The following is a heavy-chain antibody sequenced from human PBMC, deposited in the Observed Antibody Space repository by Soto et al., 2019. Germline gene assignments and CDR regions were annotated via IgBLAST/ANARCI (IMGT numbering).Heavy chain of an antibody. CDR2: ISAYNGNT. CDR3: ARDQYYYDSSGYYPTFDY. J-gene: IGHJ4*02. V-gene: IGHV1-18*01. Sequence: GASVKVSCKASGYTFTSYGISWVRQAPGQGLEWMGWISAYNGNTNYAQKLQGRVTMTTDTSTSTAYMELRSLRSDDTAVYYCARDQYYYDSSGYYPTFDYWGQGTLVTVSS. CDR1: GYTFTSYG. D-gene: IGHD3-22*01.